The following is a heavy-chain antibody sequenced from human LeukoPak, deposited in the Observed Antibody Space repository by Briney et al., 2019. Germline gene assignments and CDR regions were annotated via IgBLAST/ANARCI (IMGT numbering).Heavy chain of an antibody. CDR2: ISSSSNYI. Sequence: PGGSLGLSCAASGFTFSDYYMSWIRQAPGKGLEWVSSISSSSNYIYYADSVKGRFTISRDNAKNSLYLQMNSLRAEDTAVYYCARVSILIVPYYAFDIWGQGTMVTVSS. D-gene: IGHD2/OR15-2a*01. CDR3: ARVSILIVPYYAFDI. V-gene: IGHV3-11*06. J-gene: IGHJ3*02. CDR1: GFTFSDYY.